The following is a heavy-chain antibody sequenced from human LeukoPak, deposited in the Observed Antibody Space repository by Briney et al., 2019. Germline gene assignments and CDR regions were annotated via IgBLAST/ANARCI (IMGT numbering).Heavy chain of an antibody. CDR2: IYYSGST. D-gene: IGHD2-21*01. V-gene: IGHV4-59*01. CDR1: GGSISSYY. CDR3: ARIRDYYFDY. Sequence: RSSETLSLTCTVSGGSISSYYWSWIRQPPGEGLEWIGYIYYSGSTNYNPSLKSRVTISVDTSKNQFSLKLSSVTAADTAVYYCARIRDYYFDYWGQGTLVTVSS. J-gene: IGHJ4*02.